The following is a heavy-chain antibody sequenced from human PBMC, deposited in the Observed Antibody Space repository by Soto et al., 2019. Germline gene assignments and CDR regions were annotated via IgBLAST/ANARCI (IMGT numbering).Heavy chain of an antibody. CDR2: IYYSGST. D-gene: IGHD3-16*01. CDR1: GGSISGSSYY. J-gene: IGHJ4*02. V-gene: IGHV4-39*01. CDR3: SRGYGGVDY. Sequence: SETLSLTCTVSGGSISGSSYYWGWVRQPPGKGLEWMGSIYYSGSTYYNPSLKSRVTISVATSKNQFSLRLNSVTAADTAVYYCSRGYGGVDYWGQGTLVTVSS.